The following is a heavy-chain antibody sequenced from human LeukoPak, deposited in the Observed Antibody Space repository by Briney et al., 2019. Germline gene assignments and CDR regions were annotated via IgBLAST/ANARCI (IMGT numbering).Heavy chain of an antibody. CDR1: GFTFSSYW. CDR3: GRDRPVVAAQDY. V-gene: IGHV3-7*01. Sequence: GGSLRLSCAASGFTFSSYWMSWVRQAPGKGLEWVANIKQDGSEKYYVDSVKGRFTISRDNAKNSLYLQMNSLRAEDTAVYDCGRDRPVVAAQDYWGQGTLVTVSS. J-gene: IGHJ4*02. D-gene: IGHD2-15*01. CDR2: IKQDGSEK.